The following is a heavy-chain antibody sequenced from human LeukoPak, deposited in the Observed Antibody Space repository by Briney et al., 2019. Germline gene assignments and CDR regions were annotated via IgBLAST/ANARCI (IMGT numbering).Heavy chain of an antibody. CDR2: ISSSSSYI. J-gene: IGHJ6*03. Sequence: PGGSLRLSCAASGLTFSSYSMNWVRQAPGRGLEWVSSISSSSSYIYYADSVKGRFTISRDNSKNTLYLQMNSLRAEDTAVYYCAEEGSGSYYYYYYYMDVWGKGTTVTVSS. CDR3: AEEGSGSYYYYYYYMDV. D-gene: IGHD3-10*01. CDR1: GLTFSSYS. V-gene: IGHV3-21*01.